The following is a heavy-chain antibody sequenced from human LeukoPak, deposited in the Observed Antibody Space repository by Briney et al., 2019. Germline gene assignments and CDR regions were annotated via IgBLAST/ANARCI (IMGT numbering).Heavy chain of an antibody. Sequence: GRSLRLSCAASGFTFSSYAMHWVRQAPGKGLEWVAVISYDGSNKYYADSVKGRFTISRDNSKNTLYLQMNSLRAEDTAVYYCARGDGYNYVEFDYWGQGTLVTVSS. CDR2: ISYDGSNK. D-gene: IGHD5-24*01. CDR1: GFTFSSYA. J-gene: IGHJ4*02. CDR3: ARGDGYNYVEFDY. V-gene: IGHV3-30-3*01.